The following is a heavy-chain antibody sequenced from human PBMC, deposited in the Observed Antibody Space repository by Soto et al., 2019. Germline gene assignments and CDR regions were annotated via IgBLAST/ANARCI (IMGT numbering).Heavy chain of an antibody. D-gene: IGHD3-3*01. J-gene: IGHJ6*02. CDR2: IYYSGST. V-gene: IGHV4-30-4*01. CDR3: AKEPVSITIFGVNGMDV. CDR1: GGSISSGDYY. Sequence: SETLSLTCTVSGGSISSGDYYWSWIRQPPGKGLEWIGYIYYSGSTYYNPPLKSRVTISVDTSKNQFSLKLSSVTAADTAVYYCAKEPVSITIFGVNGMDVWGQGTTVTVSS.